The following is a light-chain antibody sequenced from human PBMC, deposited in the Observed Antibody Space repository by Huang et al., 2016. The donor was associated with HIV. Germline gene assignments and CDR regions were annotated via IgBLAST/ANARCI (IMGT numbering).Light chain of an antibody. Sequence: EIVMTQSPATLSVSPGERATLSCRASQSVGGNLAWYQQKPGQAPRLLIYGASTRATGIPARVSGSGSGTEFTLTISSLQSADFAVYYCQHFNDWPPRYTFGQGTKLEI. J-gene: IGKJ2*01. CDR2: GAS. CDR3: QHFNDWPPRYT. V-gene: IGKV3-15*01. CDR1: QSVGGN.